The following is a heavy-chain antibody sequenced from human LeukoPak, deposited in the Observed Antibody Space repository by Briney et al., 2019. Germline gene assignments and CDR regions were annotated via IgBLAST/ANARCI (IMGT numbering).Heavy chain of an antibody. CDR3: ARDRVEGGGRLGAFDI. Sequence: PGGSLRLSCAASGFSFSTTWMHWVRQAPGKGLVWVSRINSDGSSTIYADSVKGRFTISRDNAKNTLYLQMNSLRVEDTAVYYCARDRVEGGGRLGAFDIWGQGTMVTVSS. J-gene: IGHJ3*02. D-gene: IGHD2-15*01. CDR2: INSDGSST. V-gene: IGHV3-74*01. CDR1: GFSFSTTW.